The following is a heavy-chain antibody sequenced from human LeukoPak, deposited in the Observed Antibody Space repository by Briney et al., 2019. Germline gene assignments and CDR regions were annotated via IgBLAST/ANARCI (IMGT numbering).Heavy chain of an antibody. CDR3: AKAIWVAATSSWFCLDY. CDR2: IWYDGSNK. Sequence: GGSLRLSCAASGFSFSSYGMHWVRQAPGKGLEWVAVIWYDGSNKYYADSVKGRFTISRDNSKNTLYLQMNSLRPEDTAVYYCAKAIWVAATSSWFCLDYWGQGTLVTVSS. J-gene: IGHJ4*02. D-gene: IGHD3-10*01. V-gene: IGHV3-30*02. CDR1: GFSFSSYG.